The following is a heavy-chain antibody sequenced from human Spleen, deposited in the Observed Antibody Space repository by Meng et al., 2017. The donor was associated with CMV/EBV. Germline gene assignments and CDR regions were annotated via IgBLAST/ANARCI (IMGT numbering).Heavy chain of an antibody. Sequence: GGAVSSGSYYWSWIRQPTGKGLEWIGYIYYSGSTNYNPSLKSRVTISVDTSKNQFSLKLSSVTAADTAVYYCAGRIHYYDSSGGFDYWGQGTLVTVSS. CDR2: IYYSGST. D-gene: IGHD3-22*01. J-gene: IGHJ4*02. CDR1: GGAVSSGSYY. CDR3: AGRIHYYDSSGGFDY. V-gene: IGHV4-61*01.